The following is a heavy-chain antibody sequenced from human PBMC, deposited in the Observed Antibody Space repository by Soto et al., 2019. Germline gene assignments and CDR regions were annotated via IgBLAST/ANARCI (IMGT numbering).Heavy chain of an antibody. CDR2: TYWDDDK. J-gene: IGHJ4*02. CDR3: ARRRGGDNVDTATLFDY. CDR1: GFSLSTSGVG. Sequence: GSGPTLVNPTQTLTLTCTFSGFSLSTSGVGVGWIRQPPGKALEWLALTYWDDDKRYSPSLKSRLTITKDTSKNQVVLTMTNMDPVDTATYYCARRRGGDNVDTATLFDYWGQGTLVTVSS. D-gene: IGHD5-18*01. V-gene: IGHV2-5*02.